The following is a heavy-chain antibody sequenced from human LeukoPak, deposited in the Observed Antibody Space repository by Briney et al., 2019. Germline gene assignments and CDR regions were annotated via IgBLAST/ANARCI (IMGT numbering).Heavy chain of an antibody. V-gene: IGHV4-59*08. Sequence: SETLSLTCTVSGGSISSYYWSWIRQPPGKGLEWIGYIYYSGSTNYNPSLKSRVTISVDTSKNQFSLKLSSVTAADTAVYYCARQLGRGDAFDIWGQGTMVTVSS. J-gene: IGHJ3*02. D-gene: IGHD3-10*01. CDR1: GGSISSYY. CDR3: ARQLGRGDAFDI. CDR2: IYYSGST.